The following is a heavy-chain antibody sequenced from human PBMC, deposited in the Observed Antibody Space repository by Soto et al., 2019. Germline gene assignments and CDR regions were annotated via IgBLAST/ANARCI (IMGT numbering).Heavy chain of an antibody. CDR2: VSVGGAGT. CDR3: AKGGPESEYVVYAFDI. V-gene: IGHV3-23*01. D-gene: IGHD2-21*01. Sequence: GGSLSLSCADSRLNFNNDVMSWCRQVPGQGPEWVSSVSVGGAGTYYADSVKGRFTISRDNSKNTLYLQMNSLRAEDTAVYYCAKGGPESEYVVYAFDIWGQGTMVTVSS. CDR1: RLNFNNDV. J-gene: IGHJ3*02.